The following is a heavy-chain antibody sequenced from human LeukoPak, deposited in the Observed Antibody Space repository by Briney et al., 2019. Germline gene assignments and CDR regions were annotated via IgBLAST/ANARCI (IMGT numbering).Heavy chain of an antibody. CDR2: IYHSGST. Sequence: SGTLSLTCAVSGGSISSSNWWSWLRQPPGKGLEWIGEIYHSGSTNYNPSLKSRVTISVDKSKNQFSLKLSSVTAADTAVYYCARDLYDILTGYYLLRGAFDIWGQGTMVTVSS. V-gene: IGHV4-4*02. D-gene: IGHD3-9*01. J-gene: IGHJ3*02. CDR3: ARDLYDILTGYYLLRGAFDI. CDR1: GGSISSSNW.